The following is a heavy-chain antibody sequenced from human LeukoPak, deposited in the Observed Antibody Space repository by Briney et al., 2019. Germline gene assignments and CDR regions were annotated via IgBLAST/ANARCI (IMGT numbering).Heavy chain of an antibody. CDR2: IYPDDSDI. J-gene: IGHJ3*02. D-gene: IGHD5-18*01. V-gene: IGHV5-51*01. CDR1: GYRFTNYW. CDR3: ARHTRGVDTALVQDAFDI. Sequence: GESLKISCKGSGYRFTNYWIGWVRQMPGEGLECMGIIYPDDSDIRYSPSFQGQVTISADKSVSTAYLQWSSLKASDTAIYYCARHTRGVDTALVQDAFDIWGQGTRVTVSS.